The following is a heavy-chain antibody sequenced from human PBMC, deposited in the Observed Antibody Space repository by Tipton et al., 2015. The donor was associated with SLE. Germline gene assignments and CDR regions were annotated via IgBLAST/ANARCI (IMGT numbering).Heavy chain of an antibody. Sequence: QVQLVQSGPEVKKPGSSVKVSCKTSGDTFNNYAISWVRQAPGQGLEWMGGIIPIVGTSNHAQKFQGRATFTTDESTSTAYLELSNLRSEDTAMYFCARGVRRGSGSYVFDYWGQGTLVTVSS. V-gene: IGHV1-69*01. J-gene: IGHJ4*02. CDR3: ARGVRRGSGSYVFDY. D-gene: IGHD3-10*01. CDR2: IIPIVGTS. CDR1: GDTFNNYA.